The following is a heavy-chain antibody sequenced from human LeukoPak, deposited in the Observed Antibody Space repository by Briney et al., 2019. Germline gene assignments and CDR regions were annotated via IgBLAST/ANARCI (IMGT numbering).Heavy chain of an antibody. CDR1: GFTFSSYW. CDR2: INSDGSST. D-gene: IGHD3-9*01. V-gene: IGHV3-74*01. J-gene: IGHJ4*02. Sequence: PGGSLRLSCAASGFTFSSYWMHWVRQAPGKGLVWVSRINSDGSSTSYADSVKGRFTISRDNAKNTLYLQMNSLRAEDTAVYYCARVPYYDILTGYVFDYWGQGTLVTVSS. CDR3: ARVPYYDILTGYVFDY.